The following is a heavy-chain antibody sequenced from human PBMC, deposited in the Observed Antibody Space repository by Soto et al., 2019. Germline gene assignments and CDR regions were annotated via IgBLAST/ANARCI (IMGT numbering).Heavy chain of an antibody. D-gene: IGHD6-19*01. Sequence: EVPLVESGGGLVQPGGSLRLSCAASGFTFSSYAMHWVRQAPGKGLEYVSAISSNGGSTYYANSVKGRFTISRDNSKNTLYLQMGSLRAEDMAVYYCARDKYSSGWYGVDYWGQGTLVTVSS. V-gene: IGHV3-64*01. CDR1: GFTFSSYA. CDR2: ISSNGGST. J-gene: IGHJ4*02. CDR3: ARDKYSSGWYGVDY.